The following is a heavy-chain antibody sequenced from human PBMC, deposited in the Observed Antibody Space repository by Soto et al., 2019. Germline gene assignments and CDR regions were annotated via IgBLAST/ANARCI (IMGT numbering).Heavy chain of an antibody. CDR2: IYYSGST. V-gene: IGHV4-39*01. D-gene: IGHD1-1*01. Sequence: SETLSLTCTVSGGSISSSSYYWGWIRQPPGKGLEWIGSIYYSGSTYYNPSLKSRVTISVDTSKNQFSVKLSSVTAADTAVYYCARHWNYYYYYYMDVWGKGTTVTVS. J-gene: IGHJ6*03. CDR3: ARHWNYYYYYYMDV. CDR1: GGSISSSSYY.